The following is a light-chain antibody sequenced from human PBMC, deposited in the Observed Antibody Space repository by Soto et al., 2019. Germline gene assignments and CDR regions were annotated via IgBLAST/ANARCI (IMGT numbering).Light chain of an antibody. CDR1: QTISSW. Sequence: DIQMTQSPSTLSGSVGARVTITCRASQTISSWLAWYQQKPGTAPKLLIYKASTLKSGVPSRFSGSGSGTEFTLTISSLPPDDFATYYCQHYNSYSEAFGQGTKVELK. CDR2: KAS. J-gene: IGKJ1*01. CDR3: QHYNSYSEA. V-gene: IGKV1-5*03.